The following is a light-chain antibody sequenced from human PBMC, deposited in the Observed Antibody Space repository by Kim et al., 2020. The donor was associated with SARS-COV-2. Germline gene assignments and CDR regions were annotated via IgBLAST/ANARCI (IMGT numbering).Light chain of an antibody. V-gene: IGKV3-15*01. CDR1: QSVTSN. Sequence: EIVMTQSPATLSVSPGETATLSCRASQSVTSNLVWYQQKPGQAPRPLIYSASTRATGIPARFSGAGSGTEFNLHMSSLRREEFAIYYYQRYAKWPLFGGGTKVDIK. J-gene: IGKJ4*01. CDR2: SAS. CDR3: QRYAKWPL.